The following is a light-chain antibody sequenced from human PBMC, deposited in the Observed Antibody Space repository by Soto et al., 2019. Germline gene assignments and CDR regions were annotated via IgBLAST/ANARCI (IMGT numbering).Light chain of an antibody. Sequence: IVMTQSPATLSVSPGETATLSCMASQNIADSLAWYQQKPGQAPRLLLRGASTRATGIPARFSGSGSGTEFTLTITNLQSEDFAVYFCKQYKAWPPFTFGQGTRLEIK. CDR3: KQYKAWPPFT. CDR2: GAS. CDR1: QNIADS. J-gene: IGKJ5*01. V-gene: IGKV3-15*01.